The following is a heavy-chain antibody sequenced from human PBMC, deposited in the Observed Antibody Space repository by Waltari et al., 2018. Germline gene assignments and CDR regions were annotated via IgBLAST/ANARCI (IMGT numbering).Heavy chain of an antibody. Sequence: EVPLVQSGAEVKKPGESLRLSCKASVYSFPRNWISWVRQMPGKGPEWMGKSDPRDSYTNYSPSFQGHVTFSVDKSISTAYLQWHSRRASDTAMYYCARRTDPGTYFDYWGQGALVTVSS. D-gene: IGHD1-1*01. CDR3: ARRTDPGTYFDY. CDR1: VYSFPRNW. V-gene: IGHV5-10-1*03. CDR2: SDPRDSYT. J-gene: IGHJ4*02.